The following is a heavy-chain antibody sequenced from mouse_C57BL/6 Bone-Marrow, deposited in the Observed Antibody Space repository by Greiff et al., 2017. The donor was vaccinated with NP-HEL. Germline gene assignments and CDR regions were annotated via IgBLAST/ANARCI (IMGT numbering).Heavy chain of an antibody. CDR1: GFTFSSYA. J-gene: IGHJ2*01. V-gene: IGHV5-4*01. CDR2: ISDGGSYT. CDR3: AREPRYFDY. Sequence: EVKLQESGGGLVKPGGSLKLSCAASGFTFSSYAMSWVRQTPEKRLEWVATISDGGSYTYYPDNVKGRFTISRDNAKNNLYLQMSHLKSEDTAMYYCAREPRYFDYWGQGTTLTVSS.